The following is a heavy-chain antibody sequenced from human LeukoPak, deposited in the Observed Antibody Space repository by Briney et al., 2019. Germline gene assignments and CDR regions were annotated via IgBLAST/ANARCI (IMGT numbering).Heavy chain of an antibody. D-gene: IGHD2-15*01. CDR3: TTYCSGGSCYPPIDY. CDR1: GFTFSGSA. Sequence: GGSLRLSCAASGFTFSGSAMHWVRQASGKGLEWVGRIRSKANSYATAYAASVKGRFTISRDDSKNTAYLQMNSLKTEDTAVYYRTTYCSGGSCYPPIDYWGQGTLVTVSS. J-gene: IGHJ4*02. V-gene: IGHV3-73*01. CDR2: IRSKANSYAT.